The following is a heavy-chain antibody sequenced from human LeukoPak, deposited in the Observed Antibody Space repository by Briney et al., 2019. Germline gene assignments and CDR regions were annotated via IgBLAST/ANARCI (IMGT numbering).Heavy chain of an antibody. J-gene: IGHJ5*02. CDR3: ARVTRSNYYGSGSYPVQRSPRFDP. Sequence: GASVKVSCKASGYTFTSYGISWVRQAPGQGLEWMGWISAYNGNTNYAQKLEGRVTMTTDTSTSTAYMELRSLRSDDTAVYYCARVTRSNYYGSGSYPVQRSPRFDPWGQGTLVTVSS. V-gene: IGHV1-18*01. D-gene: IGHD3-10*01. CDR1: GYTFTSYG. CDR2: ISAYNGNT.